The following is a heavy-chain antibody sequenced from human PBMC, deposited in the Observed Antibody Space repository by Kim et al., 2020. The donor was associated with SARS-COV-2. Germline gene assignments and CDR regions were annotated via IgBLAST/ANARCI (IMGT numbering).Heavy chain of an antibody. D-gene: IGHD5-12*01. Sequence: SETLSLTCAVYGGSFIGYYWSWIRQPPGKVLEWIGEINHSGSTNYNPSLKSRVTISVDTSKNQFSLKLSSVTAADTAVYYCARELRFYALDIWGQGTMVTVSS. CDR3: ARELRFYALDI. CDR1: GGSFIGYY. J-gene: IGHJ3*02. CDR2: INHSGST. V-gene: IGHV4-34*01.